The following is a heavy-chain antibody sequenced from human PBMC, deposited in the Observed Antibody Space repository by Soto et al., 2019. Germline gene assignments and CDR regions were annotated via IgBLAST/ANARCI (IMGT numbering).Heavy chain of an antibody. Sequence: QVQLVQSGAEVKKPGASVKVSCKASGYTFTSYGISWVRQAPGQGLEWMGWISAYNGNTNYAQKLQGRVTMTTDTSRSAAYMELRSLSSADTAVDYCARAGEEFGDPSGRDGMDVWGQGTTVTVSS. J-gene: IGHJ6*02. V-gene: IGHV1-18*01. CDR2: ISAYNGNT. D-gene: IGHD2-21*02. CDR3: ARAGEEFGDPSGRDGMDV. CDR1: GYTFTSYG.